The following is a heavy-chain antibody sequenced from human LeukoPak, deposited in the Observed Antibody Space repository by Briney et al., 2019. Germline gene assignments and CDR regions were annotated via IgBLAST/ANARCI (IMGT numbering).Heavy chain of an antibody. J-gene: IGHJ4*02. Sequence: ASVTVSCKVSGYTLTELSMHWVRQAPGKGLEWMGGFDPEDGETIYAQKFQGRVTITEDTSTDTAYIELSSLRSEDTAVYYCATPGTAAGLYYFDYWGQGTLVTVSS. D-gene: IGHD6-13*01. CDR3: ATPGTAAGLYYFDY. CDR2: FDPEDGET. CDR1: GYTLTELS. V-gene: IGHV1-24*01.